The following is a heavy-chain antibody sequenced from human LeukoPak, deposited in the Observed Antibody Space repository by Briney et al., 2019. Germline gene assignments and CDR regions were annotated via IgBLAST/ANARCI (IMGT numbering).Heavy chain of an antibody. Sequence: ASVKVSCKASGYTFTGYFIHWVRQAPGQGLEWMGWINPNSGGTNYAQKFQGRVTMTRDTSISTAYMELSRLRSDDTAVYYSARECCGDDAFDIWGQGTMVTVSS. D-gene: IGHD2-21*02. CDR3: ARECCGDDAFDI. J-gene: IGHJ3*02. CDR2: INPNSGGT. CDR1: GYTFTGYF. V-gene: IGHV1-2*02.